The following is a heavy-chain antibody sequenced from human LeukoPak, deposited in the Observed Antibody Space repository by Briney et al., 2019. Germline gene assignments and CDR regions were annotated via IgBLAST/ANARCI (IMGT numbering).Heavy chain of an antibody. CDR1: GFTFSSYW. CDR2: IKKDGSAK. CDR3: ARERGGIAAAGTNFDY. J-gene: IGHJ4*02. V-gene: IGHV3-7*01. Sequence: GGSLRLSCAASGFTFSSYWMSWVRQAPGKGLEWVANIKKDGSAKYHVDSVKGRFTISRDNAKNSLYLQMNSLRAEDTAVYYCARERGGIAAAGTNFDYWGQGTLVTVSS. D-gene: IGHD6-13*01.